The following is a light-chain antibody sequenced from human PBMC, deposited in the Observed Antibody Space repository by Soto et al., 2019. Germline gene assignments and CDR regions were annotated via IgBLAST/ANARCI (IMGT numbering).Light chain of an antibody. CDR1: QGFISA. CDR3: QQFNSYPRT. CDR2: DAS. J-gene: IGKJ1*01. V-gene: IGKV1-13*02. Sequence: AIQLTQSPSSLSASVGDRVTITCRASQGFISAIAWYQQKPGKAPNLLMYDASNLESGVPSRFSGSGSGTDFTLTISSLQPEDFATYYCQQFNSYPRTFGQGTKVEIK.